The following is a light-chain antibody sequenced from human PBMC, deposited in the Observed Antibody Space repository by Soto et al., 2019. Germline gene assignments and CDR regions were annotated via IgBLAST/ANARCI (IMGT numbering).Light chain of an antibody. CDR2: GAT. CDR1: QTVRDN. J-gene: IGKJ1*01. Sequence: EVVMTQSPATLSVSPGERATLSCRASQTVRDNLGWYQQKPGQPPRLLIYGATTRATGIPARFSGSGSGTEFTLTISSLQSDDFATYYCQRYNNFQTWTFGQGTKVEMK. CDR3: QRYNNFQTWT. V-gene: IGKV3D-15*01.